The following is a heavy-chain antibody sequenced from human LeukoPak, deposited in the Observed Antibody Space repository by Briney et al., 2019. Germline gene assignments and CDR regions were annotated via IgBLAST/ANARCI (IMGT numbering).Heavy chain of an antibody. CDR1: GVSISCSNW. Sequence: PSKTLSLTCAVSGVSISCSNWWSWVRQPPGQGLEWIGEIYHSGSTNYNPSLKSRVTISVDKSKNQFSLNLSSVTAADTAVYYCARGVARSSKFHFSYYFDYWGQGTLVTVSS. CDR2: IYHSGST. CDR3: ARGVARSSKFHFSYYFDY. V-gene: IGHV4-4*02. J-gene: IGHJ4*02. D-gene: IGHD6-6*01.